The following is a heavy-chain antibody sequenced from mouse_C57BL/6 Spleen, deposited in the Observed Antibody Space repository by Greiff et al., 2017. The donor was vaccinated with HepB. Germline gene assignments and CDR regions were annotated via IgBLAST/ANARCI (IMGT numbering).Heavy chain of an antibody. CDR1: GYTFTNYW. Sequence: QVQLQQSGAELVRPGTSVKMSCKASGYTFTNYWIGWAKQRPGHGLEWIGDIYPGGGYTNYNEKFKGKATLTADKSSSTAYMQFGSLTSEDSAIYYCARLRSDAMDYWGQGTSVTVSS. J-gene: IGHJ4*01. V-gene: IGHV1-63*01. D-gene: IGHD1-1*01. CDR2: IYPGGGYT. CDR3: ARLRSDAMDY.